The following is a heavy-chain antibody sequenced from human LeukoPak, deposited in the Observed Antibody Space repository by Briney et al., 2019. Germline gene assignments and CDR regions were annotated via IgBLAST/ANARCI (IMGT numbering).Heavy chain of an antibody. Sequence: SETLSLTCTVSGGSISSYYWSWIRQPPGKGLEWIGYIYYSGSTNYNPSLKSRVTISVDTSKNQFSLKLSSVTAADTAVYYCGMAERKEDACDIRGQRTMVTVSS. V-gene: IGHV4-59*01. CDR2: IYYSGST. CDR3: GMAERKEDACDI. CDR1: GGSISSYY. J-gene: IGHJ3*02. D-gene: IGHD1-14*01.